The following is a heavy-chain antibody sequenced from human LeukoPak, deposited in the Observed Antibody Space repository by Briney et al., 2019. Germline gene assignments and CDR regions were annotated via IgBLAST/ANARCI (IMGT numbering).Heavy chain of an antibody. J-gene: IGHJ3*02. CDR3: AREGLVVITHAFDI. CDR2: ISYDGSNK. CDR1: GCTFSSYA. D-gene: IGHD3-22*01. V-gene: IGHV3-30-3*01. Sequence: WGSLTLSCAASGCTFSSYAMHWVRQAPGKGLEWVAVISYDGSNKYYADSVKGRFTISRDNSKNTLYVQMNRLRAEDTAVYYRAREGLVVITHAFDIWGQGTMVTVSS.